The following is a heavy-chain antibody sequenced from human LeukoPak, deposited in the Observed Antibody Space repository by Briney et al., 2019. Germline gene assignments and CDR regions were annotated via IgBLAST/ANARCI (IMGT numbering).Heavy chain of an antibody. V-gene: IGHV3-48*03. Sequence: HPGGSLRLSCAASGFTFNSHEMHWVRQAPGKGLEWVSYITSSGGITYYADSVKGRFTISRDNSKNTLYLQMNSLRAEDTAVYYCARAYYYDSSGLYYFDYWGQGTLVTVSS. CDR2: ITSSGGIT. CDR3: ARAYYYDSSGLYYFDY. J-gene: IGHJ4*02. CDR1: GFTFNSHE. D-gene: IGHD3-22*01.